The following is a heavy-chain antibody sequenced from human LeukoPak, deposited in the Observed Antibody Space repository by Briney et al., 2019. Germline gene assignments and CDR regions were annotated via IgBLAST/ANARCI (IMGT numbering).Heavy chain of an antibody. J-gene: IGHJ5*02. CDR3: AREGSIVGATIDAVNWSDP. V-gene: IGHV6-1*01. CDR1: GDSVSSNSAA. CDR2: TYYRSKWYN. Sequence: SQTLSLTCAISGDSVSSNSAAWNWIRQSPSRGLEWLGRTYYRSKWYNDYAVSVKSRITINPDTSKNQFSLQLNSVTPEDTAVYYCAREGSIVGATIDAVNWSDPWGQGTLVTVSS. D-gene: IGHD1-26*01.